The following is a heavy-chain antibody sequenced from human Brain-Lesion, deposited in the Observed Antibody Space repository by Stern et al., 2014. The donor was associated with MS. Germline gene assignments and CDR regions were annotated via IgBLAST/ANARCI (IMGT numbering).Heavy chain of an antibody. D-gene: IGHD6-13*01. CDR1: GGSISSSNW. V-gene: IGHV4-4*01. Sequence: QVQLQESGPGLVKPPGTLSLTCAVSGGSISSSNWWSWVRQSPGKGLEWIGESDHSGSTIYNPSLKSRVPVSVDKSTNGLPLDLRSVPAADTAVYFCARFPASRPHVFDSWGQGTLVTVSS. CDR2: SDHSGST. CDR3: ARFPASRPHVFDS. J-gene: IGHJ4*02.